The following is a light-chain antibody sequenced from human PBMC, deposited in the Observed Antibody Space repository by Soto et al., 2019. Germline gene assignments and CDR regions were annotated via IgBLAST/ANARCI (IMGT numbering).Light chain of an antibody. CDR1: SGHNTYT. J-gene: IGLJ7*01. CDR3: ETWDSNTHTV. Sequence: QPVLTQSSSASASLGSSVKLTWTLSSGHNTYTIAWHQQQPGKAPRYLMKLERSGSYDKGSGVPDRFSGSSSGADRYLTISNLQSEDEADYYCETWDSNTHTVFGGGTQLTVL. CDR2: LERSGSY. V-gene: IGLV4-60*03.